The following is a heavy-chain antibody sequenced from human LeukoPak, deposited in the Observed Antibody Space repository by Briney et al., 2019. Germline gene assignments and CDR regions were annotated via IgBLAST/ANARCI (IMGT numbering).Heavy chain of an antibody. J-gene: IGHJ3*02. CDR2: ISGSADVT. CDR1: GFTFSSYG. D-gene: IGHD1-26*01. V-gene: IGHV3-23*01. Sequence: GGSLRLSCAASGFTFSSYGMHWVRQAPGKGLEWVSDISGSADVTYCADSVKGRFTISRDNSKNTLYLQMNSLRAEDTAVYYCAKSELSGSAFDIWGQGTMVTVSS. CDR3: AKSELSGSAFDI.